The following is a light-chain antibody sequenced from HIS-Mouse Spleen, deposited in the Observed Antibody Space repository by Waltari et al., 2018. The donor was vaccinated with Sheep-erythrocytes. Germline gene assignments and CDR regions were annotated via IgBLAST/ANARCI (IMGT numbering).Light chain of an antibody. CDR3: MIWDSSAWV. CDR2: YKSDSDK. V-gene: IGLV5-45*03. Sequence: QAVLTQPYSLSASPGASASLTCTLRSGINVGTYRIYWYQQKPGSPPQYLLRYKSDSDKPQGSVFPSRFSGSKDASANAGILFISGLQSEDEADYYCMIWDSSAWVFGGGTKLTVL. J-gene: IGLJ2*01. CDR1: SGINVGTYR.